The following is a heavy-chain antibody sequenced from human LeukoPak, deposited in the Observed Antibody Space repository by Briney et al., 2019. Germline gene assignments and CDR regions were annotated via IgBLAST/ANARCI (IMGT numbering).Heavy chain of an antibody. D-gene: IGHD2-15*01. Sequence: GGSLSLSCAASGFTFSRSTMNWVRQGPGKGLEWVSAISVSGNTYHADSVKGRFTSSRDSSKNTLYLQMNSLRAGDAAVYYCAKAPVTTCSGAYCYPFDYWSQGTLVTVSS. J-gene: IGHJ4*02. V-gene: IGHV3-23*01. CDR3: AKAPVTTCSGAYCYPFDY. CDR1: GFTFSRST. CDR2: ISVSGNT.